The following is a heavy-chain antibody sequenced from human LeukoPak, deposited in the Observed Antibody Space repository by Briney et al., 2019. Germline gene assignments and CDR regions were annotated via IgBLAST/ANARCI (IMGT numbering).Heavy chain of an antibody. CDR1: GFTFSSYW. V-gene: IGHV3-30*03. Sequence: GGSLRLSCAASGFTFSSYWMSWVRQAPGKGLEWVAVISYDGSNKYYADSVKGRFTISRDNSKNTLYLQMNSLRAEDTAVYYCARGRGYYDSSGYPWVYWGQGTLVTVSS. CDR3: ARGRGYYDSSGYPWVY. CDR2: ISYDGSNK. J-gene: IGHJ4*02. D-gene: IGHD3-22*01.